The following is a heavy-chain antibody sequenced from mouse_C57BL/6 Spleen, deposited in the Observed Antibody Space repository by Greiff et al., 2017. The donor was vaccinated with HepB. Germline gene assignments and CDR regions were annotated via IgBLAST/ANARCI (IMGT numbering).Heavy chain of an antibody. J-gene: IGHJ2*01. Sequence: QVQLKQSGAELVMPGASVKLSCKASGYTFTSYWMHWVKQRPGQGLEWIGEIDPSDSYTNYNQKFKGKSTLTVDKSSSTAYMQLSSLTSEDSAVYYCARDYYGSYFDYWGQGTTLTVSS. CDR2: IDPSDSYT. D-gene: IGHD1-1*01. CDR1: GYTFTSYW. CDR3: ARDYYGSYFDY. V-gene: IGHV1-69*01.